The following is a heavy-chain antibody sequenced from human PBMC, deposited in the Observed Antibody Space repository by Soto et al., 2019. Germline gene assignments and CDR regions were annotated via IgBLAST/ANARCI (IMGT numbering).Heavy chain of an antibody. Sequence: LSLTCTVSGGSISSSSYYWGWIRQPPGKGLEWIGSIYYSGSTYYNPSLKSRVTISVDTSKNQFSLKLSSVTAADTAVYYCARYATAMGTGYWGQGTLVTVSS. D-gene: IGHD5-18*01. CDR2: IYYSGST. CDR1: GGSISSSSYY. CDR3: ARYATAMGTGY. J-gene: IGHJ4*02. V-gene: IGHV4-39*01.